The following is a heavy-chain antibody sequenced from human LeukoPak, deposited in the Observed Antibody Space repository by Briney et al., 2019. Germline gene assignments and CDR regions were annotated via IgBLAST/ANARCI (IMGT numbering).Heavy chain of an antibody. D-gene: IGHD6-13*01. CDR1: GYSFDSYW. Sequence: NHGESLKISCKGSGYSFDSYWIGWVRQMPGKGLEWMGIIYPGDSDTRYSPSFQGQVTISADKSISTAYLQWSSLKASDTAIYYCAKQAHSRGGWYYFDSWGQGTLVTVSS. CDR2: IYPGDSDT. V-gene: IGHV5-51*01. J-gene: IGHJ4*02. CDR3: AKQAHSRGGWYYFDS.